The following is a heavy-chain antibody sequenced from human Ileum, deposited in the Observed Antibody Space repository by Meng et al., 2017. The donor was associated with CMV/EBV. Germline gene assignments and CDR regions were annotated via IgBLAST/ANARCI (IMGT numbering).Heavy chain of an antibody. D-gene: IGHD3-16*01. V-gene: IGHV4-59*10. J-gene: IGHJ4*02. CDR2: ANNNATH. CDR3: AIYYGGVGGRGY. CDR1: GRSLGGYY. Sequence: VQPQERLEGLGTASETLSLTCAVSGRSLGGYYCSDICHCTWSSQPSSKDIKWSGSANNNATHSYRASLTIRVTKSQVTSKNQFLLTLTSVAAPGTAVYYCAIYYGGVGGRGYWAQGTLVTVSS.